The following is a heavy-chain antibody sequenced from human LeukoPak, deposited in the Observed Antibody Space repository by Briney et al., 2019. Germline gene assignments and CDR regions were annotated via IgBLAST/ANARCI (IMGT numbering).Heavy chain of an antibody. Sequence: PGGSLRLSCAASGFTFSSYEMNWVRQAPGKGLEWVGRIKSKTDGGTTDYAAPVKGRFTISRDDSKNTLYLQMNSLKTEDTAVYYCTTDPWDVDTAANFDYWGQGTLVTVSS. CDR2: IKSKTDGGTT. CDR3: TTDPWDVDTAANFDY. D-gene: IGHD5-18*01. J-gene: IGHJ4*02. CDR1: GFTFSSYE. V-gene: IGHV3-15*01.